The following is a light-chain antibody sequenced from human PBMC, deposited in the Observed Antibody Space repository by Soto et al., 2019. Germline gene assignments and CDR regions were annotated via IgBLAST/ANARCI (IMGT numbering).Light chain of an antibody. Sequence: IGLTQSPGTLSLPPGERATLSCRASQSVSNNYLAWYQQKPGQATRLLIYGASNRATGIPDRFSGSGSGTDFTLTISRLEPEDFAVYYCQQYGSSGTFGQGTKVAIK. CDR1: QSVSNNY. V-gene: IGKV3-20*01. J-gene: IGKJ1*01. CDR3: QQYGSSGT. CDR2: GAS.